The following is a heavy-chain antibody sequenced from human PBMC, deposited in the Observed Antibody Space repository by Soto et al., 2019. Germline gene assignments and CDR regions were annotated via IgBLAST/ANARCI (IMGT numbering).Heavy chain of an antibody. CDR3: ARAVARGVKTIYYYYGMDV. V-gene: IGHV1-8*01. Sequence: ASVKVSCKASGYTFTSYDINWVRQATGQGLEWMGWMNPGSGNTNYAQTFQGRVTITRNTSASTADMELSSLRSEDTAVYYCARAVARGVKTIYYYYGMDVWGQGTTVTVS. J-gene: IGHJ6*02. D-gene: IGHD3-10*01. CDR2: MNPGSGNT. CDR1: GYTFTSYD.